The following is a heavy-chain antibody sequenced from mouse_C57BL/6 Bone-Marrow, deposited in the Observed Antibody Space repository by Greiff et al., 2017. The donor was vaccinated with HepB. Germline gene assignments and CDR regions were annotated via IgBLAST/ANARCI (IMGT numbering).Heavy chain of an antibody. J-gene: IGHJ2*01. CDR2: IDPSDSYT. Sequence: VQLQQSGAELVMPGASVKLSCKASGYTFTSYWMHWVKQRPGQGLEWIGEIDPSDSYTNYNQKFKGKSTLTVDKSSSTAYMQLSSLTSEDSAVYYCARSLYYFDYWGQGTTLTVSS. V-gene: IGHV1-69*01. CDR1: GYTFTSYW. CDR3: ARSLYYFDY.